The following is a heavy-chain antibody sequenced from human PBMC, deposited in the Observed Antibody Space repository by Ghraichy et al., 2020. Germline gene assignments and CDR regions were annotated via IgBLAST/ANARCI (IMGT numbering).Heavy chain of an antibody. CDR2: ISGSGDST. Sequence: RGSLRLSCAASGFTFRSFAMRWVRQAPGKGLEWVSAISGSGDSTYYADSVKGRFTISRDNSKNTLYLQMNSLRAEDTAVYYCATRPYYDILTGYGGLDFWGQGTLVTVSS. V-gene: IGHV3-23*01. CDR3: ATRPYYDILTGYGGLDF. J-gene: IGHJ4*02. D-gene: IGHD3-9*01. CDR1: GFTFRSFA.